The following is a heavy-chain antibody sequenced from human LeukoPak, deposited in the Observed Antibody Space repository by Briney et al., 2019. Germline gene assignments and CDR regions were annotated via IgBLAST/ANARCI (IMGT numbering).Heavy chain of an antibody. D-gene: IGHD6-6*01. J-gene: IGHJ4*02. Sequence: PGGSLRLSCAVSGFTFTNYWMTWVRQAPGKGLEWVANIDQDETEKFYVDSVKGRFTISRDNSKNTLYLQMNSLRAEDTAVYYCAKAKTAYSSSSSFDYWGQGTLVTVSS. V-gene: IGHV3-7*03. CDR2: IDQDETEK. CDR3: AKAKTAYSSSSSFDY. CDR1: GFTFTNYW.